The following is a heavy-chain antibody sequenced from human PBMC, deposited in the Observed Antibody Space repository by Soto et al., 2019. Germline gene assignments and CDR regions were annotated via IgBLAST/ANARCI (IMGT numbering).Heavy chain of an antibody. D-gene: IGHD3-3*01. CDR3: TKDSFDLEWLLYSGHQDY. Sequence: PGGSLRLSCAASGFTFSSYAMSWVRQAPGKGLEWVSAISGSGGSTYYADSVKGRFTISRDNSKNTLYLQMNSLRAEDTAVYYYTKDSFDLEWLLYSGHQDYWGQGTLVTVSS. J-gene: IGHJ4*02. CDR2: ISGSGGST. V-gene: IGHV3-23*01. CDR1: GFTFSSYA.